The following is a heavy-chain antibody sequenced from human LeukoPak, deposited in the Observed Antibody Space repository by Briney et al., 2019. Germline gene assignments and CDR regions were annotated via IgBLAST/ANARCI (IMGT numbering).Heavy chain of an antibody. CDR2: IRSKAYSYAT. Sequence: GGSLRLSCVGSGFTFSVSAMHWVRQASGKGLEWVGRIRSKAYSYATEYAASVKGRFTISRDDSKNTAYLQMNSLKTEDTAVYYCTRVGAADDNWGQGTLGPVSS. CDR3: TRVGAADDN. V-gene: IGHV3-73*01. D-gene: IGHD6-13*01. J-gene: IGHJ4*02. CDR1: GFTFSVSA.